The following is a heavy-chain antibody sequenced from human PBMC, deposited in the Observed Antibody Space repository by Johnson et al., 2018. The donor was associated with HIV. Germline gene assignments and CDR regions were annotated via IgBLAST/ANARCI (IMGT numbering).Heavy chain of an antibody. CDR1: GFTFSDYY. D-gene: IGHD6-6*01. Sequence: VQLVESGGGLVKPGGSLRLSCAASGFTFSDYYMSWIRQAPGKGLEWVSGISWNSGSIGYADSVKGRFTISRDNAKNSLYLQMNSLRAEDTALYYCARATRSSSSGRHDAFDIWGQGTMVTVSS. V-gene: IGHV3-9*01. CDR3: ARATRSSSSGRHDAFDI. J-gene: IGHJ3*02. CDR2: ISWNSGSI.